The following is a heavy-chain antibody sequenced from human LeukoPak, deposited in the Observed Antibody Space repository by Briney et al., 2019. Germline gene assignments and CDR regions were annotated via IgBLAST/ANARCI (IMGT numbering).Heavy chain of an antibody. V-gene: IGHV5-51*01. D-gene: IGHD3-22*01. CDR3: ARLGFRYYYDSSGYFGTDGMDV. J-gene: IGHJ6*02. CDR1: GYSFTSYW. CDR2: TYPGDSDT. Sequence: PGESLQISCKGSGYSFTSYWIGWVRQMPGKGLEWMGITYPGDSDTRYSPSFQGQVTISADKSISTAYLQWSSLKASDTAMYYCARLGFRYYYDSSGYFGTDGMDVWGQGTTVTVSS.